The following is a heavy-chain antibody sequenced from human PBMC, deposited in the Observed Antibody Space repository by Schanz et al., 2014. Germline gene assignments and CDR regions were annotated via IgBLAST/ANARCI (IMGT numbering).Heavy chain of an antibody. V-gene: IGHV3-23*01. CDR1: GFTFSTYA. J-gene: IGHJ4*02. Sequence: EVQLLESGGHLVQPGGSLRLSCVASGFTFSTYAMSWVRQAPGKGPEWVSSLTGSGGGTYYADSVRGRFAISRDNSKNTLYLEMNSLRAEDTAVYYCAYYDVLTGFDYWGQGTQVTVSA. D-gene: IGHD3-9*01. CDR2: LTGSGGGT. CDR3: AYYDVLTGFDY.